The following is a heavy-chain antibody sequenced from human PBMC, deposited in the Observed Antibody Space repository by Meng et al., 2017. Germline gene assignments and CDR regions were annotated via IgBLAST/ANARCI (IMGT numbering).Heavy chain of an antibody. J-gene: IGHJ4*02. CDR3: ASSIAVAGDLDY. CDR1: GFTFSSYG. CDR2: RWYDGSNK. D-gene: IGHD6-19*01. Sequence: GGSLRLSCAASGFTFSSYGMHWGRQAPGKGLEWVAVRWYDGSNKYYADSVKGRFSISRDNSKNPLYLQMNSLRAEDTAVYYCASSIAVAGDLDYWGQGTLVTVSS. V-gene: IGHV3-33*01.